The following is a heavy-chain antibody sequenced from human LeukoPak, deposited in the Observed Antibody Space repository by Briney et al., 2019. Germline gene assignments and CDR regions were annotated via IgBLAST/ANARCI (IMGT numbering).Heavy chain of an antibody. Sequence: GGSLRLSCAASGFTFSSYWMHWVRQGPGKGLVRVSRINSDGSDTRYTDSVKGRFTISRDNAKNTLSLQMNSLRVEDTAVYFCARGGSPPEALGDAFDIWGQGTMVTVSS. V-gene: IGHV3-74*01. CDR1: GFTFSSYW. CDR3: ARGGSPPEALGDAFDI. D-gene: IGHD1-26*01. J-gene: IGHJ3*02. CDR2: INSDGSDT.